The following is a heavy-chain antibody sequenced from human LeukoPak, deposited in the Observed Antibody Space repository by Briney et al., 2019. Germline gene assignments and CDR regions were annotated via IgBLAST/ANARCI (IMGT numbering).Heavy chain of an antibody. V-gene: IGHV3-33*01. CDR1: GFTFSSYS. CDR2: TWYDGSNK. Sequence: GRSLRLSCAASGFTFSSYSMHWVRQAPGKGLEWVAVTWYDGSNKYYADSVKGRFTISRDNSKNTLYLQMNSLRAEDTAVYYCAALDVWGQGTTVTVSS. CDR3: AALDV. J-gene: IGHJ6*02.